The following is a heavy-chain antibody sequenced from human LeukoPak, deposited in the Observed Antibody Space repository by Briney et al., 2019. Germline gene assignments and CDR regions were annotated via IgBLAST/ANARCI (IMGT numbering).Heavy chain of an antibody. CDR2: ISYTGST. D-gene: IGHD5-18*01. V-gene: IGHV4-59*01. J-gene: IGHJ4*02. CDR3: ASAIRGYTYGPFDH. CDR1: GGSISSYY. Sequence: SETLSLTCTVSGGSISSYYWSWIRQPPGKGPEWIGYISYTGSTNSNPSLKSRVTISVDTSKSQFSLKLNSVTAADTAVYYCASAIRGYTYGPFDHWGQGTLVTVSS.